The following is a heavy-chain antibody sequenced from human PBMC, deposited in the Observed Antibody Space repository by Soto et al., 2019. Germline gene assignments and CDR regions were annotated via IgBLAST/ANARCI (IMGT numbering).Heavy chain of an antibody. CDR3: AGDGRELHPWYFDL. D-gene: IGHD1-26*01. CDR1: GGTFSSYA. Sequence: QVQLVQSGAEVKKPGSSVKVSCKASGGTFSSYAISWVRQAPGQGLEWMGGIIPIFGTANYAQKFQGRVTITADECTSTADMELSSLRSEDTAVYYCAGDGRELHPWYFDLWGRGTLVTVSS. V-gene: IGHV1-69*12. J-gene: IGHJ2*01. CDR2: IIPIFGTA.